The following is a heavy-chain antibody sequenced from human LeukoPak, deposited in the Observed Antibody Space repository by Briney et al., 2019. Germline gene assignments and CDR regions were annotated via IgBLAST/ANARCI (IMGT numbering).Heavy chain of an antibody. J-gene: IGHJ4*02. CDR3: AKARGSSVYEPFDY. CDR2: ISTSGRAT. V-gene: IGHV3-23*01. CDR1: VFAFNTYA. Sequence: GGCLRLSCAAPVFAFNTYAMTWVRPAPEKGLQLVSTISTSGRATYYADSVEGRFTISRDNSKNTLYLQMNSLRADDTAVYYCAKARGSSVYEPFDYWGQGTQVTVSP. D-gene: IGHD5/OR15-5a*01.